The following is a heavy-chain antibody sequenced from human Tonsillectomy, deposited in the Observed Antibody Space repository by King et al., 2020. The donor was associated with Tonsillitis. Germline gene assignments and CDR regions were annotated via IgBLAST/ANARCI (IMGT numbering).Heavy chain of an antibody. D-gene: IGHD4-23*01. CDR1: GGSISSYH. V-gene: IGHV4-59*01. CDR2: IFDNGNT. J-gene: IGHJ3*01. CDR3: ARGPNGGNLLFHV. Sequence: VQLQESGPGLVKPSETLSLTCTVSGGSISSYHWSWIRQPPGKGLEWIGYIFDNGNTNYNPSLKSRVTMSVETSKNQFSLRLRSVTAADTAVYYCARGPNGGNLLFHVWGQGTMVTVSS.